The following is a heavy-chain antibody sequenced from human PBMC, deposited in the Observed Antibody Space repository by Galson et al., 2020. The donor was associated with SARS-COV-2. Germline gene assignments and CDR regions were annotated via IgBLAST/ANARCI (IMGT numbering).Heavy chain of an antibody. D-gene: IGHD3-16*01. Sequence: GGSLRLSCAASGLTFSSYGMHWVRQAPGKGLEWVALISYDGSNKYYGDSVKGRITISRDNSKNSLYLQVNSLRAEDTAVYYCAKEVGSYAYYDYGMDVWGLGTTVTVSS. CDR3: AKEVGSYAYYDYGMDV. CDR2: ISYDGSNK. CDR1: GLTFSSYG. J-gene: IGHJ6*02. V-gene: IGHV3-30*18.